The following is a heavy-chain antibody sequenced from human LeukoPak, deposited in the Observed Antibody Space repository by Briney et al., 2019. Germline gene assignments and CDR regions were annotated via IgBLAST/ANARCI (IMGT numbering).Heavy chain of an antibody. CDR1: GYTFTAYY. D-gene: IGHD4-23*01. CDR3: ARKMGYGGSDS. Sequence: ASVKVSCKASGYTFTAYYIHWVRQAPGQGLEWMGWINPNSGGTNYAQKFQGRVTMTRDTSVSTAYMELTRLRSDDAAVYYCARKMGYGGSDSWGQGTLVTVSS. J-gene: IGHJ5*01. CDR2: INPNSGGT. V-gene: IGHV1-2*02.